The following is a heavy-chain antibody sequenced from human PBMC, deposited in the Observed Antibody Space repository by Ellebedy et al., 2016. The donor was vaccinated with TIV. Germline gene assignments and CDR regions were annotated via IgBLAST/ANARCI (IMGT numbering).Heavy chain of an antibody. CDR1: GFTFSSYA. V-gene: IGHV3-30*01. J-gene: IGHJ6*02. D-gene: IGHD4-17*01. Sequence: GESLKISCAASGFTFSSYAMHWVRQAPGKGLEWVAAISHDGSNEHYADSVKGRFTISRGSSKNTLYLQMNSLRPEDTAVYYTTVWVGGMDVWGQGTTVTVSS. CDR3: TVWVGGMDV. CDR2: ISHDGSNE.